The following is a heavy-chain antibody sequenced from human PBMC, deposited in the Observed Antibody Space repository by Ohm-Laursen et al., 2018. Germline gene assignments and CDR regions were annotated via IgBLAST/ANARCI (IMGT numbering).Heavy chain of an antibody. CDR2: IKSKTDGGTT. Sequence: SLRLSCAASGFTFSNACLSWVRQAPGKGLEWVGRIKSKTDGGTTDYAAPVKGRCTISRDDSKNTLYLQMNSLKTEDTAVYYCTTNRLWFGESYYFDYWGQGTLVTVSS. CDR1: GFTFSNAC. CDR3: TTNRLWFGESYYFDY. V-gene: IGHV3-15*01. D-gene: IGHD3-10*01. J-gene: IGHJ4*02.